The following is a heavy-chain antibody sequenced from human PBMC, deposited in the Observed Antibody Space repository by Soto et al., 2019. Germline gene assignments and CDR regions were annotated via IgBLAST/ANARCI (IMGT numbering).Heavy chain of an antibody. J-gene: IGHJ5*02. V-gene: IGHV5-10-1*01. CDR1: GYSFTSYW. CDR3: ARHSPIVVVTARGSWLDP. CDR2: IDPSDSYT. D-gene: IGHD2-21*02. Sequence: GESLKISCKGSGYSFTSYWISWVHQMPGKGLEWMGRIDPSDSYTNYSPSFQGHVTISADKSISTAYLQWSSLKASDTATYYCARHSPIVVVTARGSWLDPWGQGTMVTVYS.